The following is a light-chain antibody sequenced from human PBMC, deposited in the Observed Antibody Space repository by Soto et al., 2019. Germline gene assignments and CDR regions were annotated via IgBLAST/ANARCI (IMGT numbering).Light chain of an antibody. CDR2: DAS. CDR3: QQRSSWPLT. Sequence: EIVLTQSPATLSLSPGESASLSCRASQSVSSYLAWYQQKPGQAPRLLIYDASNRATGIPARFRGSGSGTEFTLTISSLEAEDFALYYCQQRSSWPLTFGGGTRVEIK. J-gene: IGKJ4*01. V-gene: IGKV3-11*01. CDR1: QSVSSY.